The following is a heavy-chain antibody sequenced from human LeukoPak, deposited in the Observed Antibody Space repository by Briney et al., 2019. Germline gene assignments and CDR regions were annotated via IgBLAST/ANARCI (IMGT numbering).Heavy chain of an antibody. Sequence: SETLSLTCAAYGGSFSGYYWSWIRRPPGKGLEWIGEINHSGSTNYNPSLKSRVTISVDTSKNQFSLKLSSVTAADTAVYYCASSKYNWNWRYNWFDPWGQGTLVTVSS. D-gene: IGHD1-7*01. CDR2: INHSGST. CDR1: GGSFSGYY. V-gene: IGHV4-34*01. J-gene: IGHJ5*02. CDR3: ASSKYNWNWRYNWFDP.